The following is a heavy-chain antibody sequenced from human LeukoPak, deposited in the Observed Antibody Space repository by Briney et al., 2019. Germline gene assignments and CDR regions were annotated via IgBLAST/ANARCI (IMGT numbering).Heavy chain of an antibody. CDR2: IKSKTDGGTT. CDR1: GLSFSNAW. Sequence: PGGSLRLSCAASGLSFSNAWMSWVRQAPGKGLEWVGRIKSKTDGGTTDYAAPVKGRFTISRDDSKNTLYLQMNSLKTEDTAVYYCTTAGDYNDYDYWGQGTLVTVSS. D-gene: IGHD4-17*01. J-gene: IGHJ4*02. CDR3: TTAGDYNDYDY. V-gene: IGHV3-15*01.